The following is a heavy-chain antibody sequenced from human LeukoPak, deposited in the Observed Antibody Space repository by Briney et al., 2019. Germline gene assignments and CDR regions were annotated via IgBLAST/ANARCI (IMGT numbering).Heavy chain of an antibody. Sequence: PSETLSLTCAVSDGSISSGGYSWSWIRQPPGKGLEWIGYIYYSGSTYYNPSLKSRVTISVDTSKNQFSLKLSSVTAADTAVYYCAREGGDYGGNVDAFDIWGQGTMVTVSS. CDR1: DGSISSGGYS. CDR3: AREGGDYGGNVDAFDI. J-gene: IGHJ3*02. CDR2: IYYSGST. V-gene: IGHV4-30-4*07. D-gene: IGHD4-23*01.